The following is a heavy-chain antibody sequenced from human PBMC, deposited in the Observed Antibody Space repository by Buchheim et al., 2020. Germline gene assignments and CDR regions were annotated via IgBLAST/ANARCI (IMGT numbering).Heavy chain of an antibody. D-gene: IGHD6-6*01. CDR2: IWYDGSNK. J-gene: IGHJ4*02. V-gene: IGHV3-33*01. Sequence: QVQLVESGGGVVQPGRSLRLSCAASGFTFSSYGMHWVRQAPGKGLEWVAGIWYDGSNKYYADSVKGRFTISRDNSKNTLYLQMNSLRAEDTAVYYCARAPYSSSYYFDYWGQGTL. CDR3: ARAPYSSSYYFDY. CDR1: GFTFSSYG.